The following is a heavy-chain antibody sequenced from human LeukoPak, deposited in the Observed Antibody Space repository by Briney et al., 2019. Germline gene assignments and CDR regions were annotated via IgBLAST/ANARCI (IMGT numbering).Heavy chain of an antibody. J-gene: IGHJ4*02. Sequence: ASVKVSCKASGYTFTGYYMHWVRQAPGQGLEWMGWINPDSGGTNYAQKFQGRVTMTRDTSISTAYMELSRLRSDDTAVYYCARDCIAAAGSCYWGQGTLVTVSS. CDR2: INPDSGGT. CDR3: ARDCIAAAGSCY. D-gene: IGHD6-13*01. CDR1: GYTFTGYY. V-gene: IGHV1-2*02.